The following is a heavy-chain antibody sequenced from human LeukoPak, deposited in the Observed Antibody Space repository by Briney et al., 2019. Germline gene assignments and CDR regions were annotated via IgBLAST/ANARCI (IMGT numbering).Heavy chain of an antibody. Sequence: SVKVSCKASGGTFSSYAISWVRQAPGQGLEWMGGIIPIFGTANYAQKFQGRVTITADESTSTAYMELSSLRSEDTAVYYCATDFRYSSGWYISAHWGQGTLVTVSS. CDR1: GGTFSSYA. V-gene: IGHV1-69*13. CDR3: ATDFRYSSGWYISAH. D-gene: IGHD6-19*01. CDR2: IIPIFGTA. J-gene: IGHJ4*02.